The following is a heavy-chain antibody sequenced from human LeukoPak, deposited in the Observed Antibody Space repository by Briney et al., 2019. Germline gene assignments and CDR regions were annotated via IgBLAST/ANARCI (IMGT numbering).Heavy chain of an antibody. CDR3: VRSAFHAGSGNYYDY. J-gene: IGHJ4*02. D-gene: IGHD3-22*01. CDR1: GFTFSSYS. V-gene: IGHV3-21*01. Sequence: KAGGSLRLSCAASGFTFSSYSMNWVRQAPGKGLEWVSSISSGSSYLSYADSLKGRFTISRDNAKNSLYLQMNSLRAEDTAVYYCVRSAFHAGSGNYYDYWGQGTLVTVSS. CDR2: ISSGSSYL.